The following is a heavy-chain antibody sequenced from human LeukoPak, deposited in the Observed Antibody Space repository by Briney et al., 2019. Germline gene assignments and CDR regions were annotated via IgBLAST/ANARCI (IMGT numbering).Heavy chain of an antibody. CDR1: GFTVTSNY. V-gene: IGHV3-21*01. CDR2: ISSSSSYI. D-gene: IGHD6-13*01. J-gene: IGHJ4*02. Sequence: GGSLGLSCAAAGFTVTSNYMSWVRQAPGKGLEWVSSISSSSSYIYYADSVKGRFTISRDNAKNSLYLQMNSLRAEDTAVYYCARDLRAAAGFLDYWGQGTLVTVSS. CDR3: ARDLRAAAGFLDY.